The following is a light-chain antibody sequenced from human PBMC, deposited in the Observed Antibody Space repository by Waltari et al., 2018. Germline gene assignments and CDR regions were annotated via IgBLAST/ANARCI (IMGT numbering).Light chain of an antibody. CDR3: QQYGSSPQT. CDR2: GAS. V-gene: IGKV3-20*01. CDR1: QSVSSNY. Sequence: EIVLTQSPGTLSLSPGERATLSCRASQSVSSNYLAWYQQKPGQAPRLLLYGASSRATGIPDRFSGSGSGTDFTLTISRLEPEDFAMYYCQQYGSSPQTFGQGTKVEIK. J-gene: IGKJ1*01.